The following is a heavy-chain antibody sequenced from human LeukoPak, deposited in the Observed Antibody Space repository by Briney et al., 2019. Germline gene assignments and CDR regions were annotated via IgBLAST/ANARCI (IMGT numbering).Heavy chain of an antibody. CDR1: GGSISTYF. CDR2: IYNNGNT. CDR3: ARGYCSGGTCYPDWFDP. J-gene: IGHJ5*02. D-gene: IGHD2-15*01. Sequence: SETLSLTCTVSGGSISTYFWSWIRQPAGKGLEGIGRIYNNGNTKYNPSLNSRVTMSVDTSKNQASLNLRSVTAADTAVYHCARGYCSGGTCYPDWFDPWGQGTLVTVSS. V-gene: IGHV4-4*07.